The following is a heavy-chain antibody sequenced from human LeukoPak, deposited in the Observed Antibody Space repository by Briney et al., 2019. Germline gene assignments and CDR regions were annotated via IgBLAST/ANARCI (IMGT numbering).Heavy chain of an antibody. D-gene: IGHD5-24*01. Sequence: PSETLSLTCAVYGGSFSGYYWSWIRQPPGKGLEWLGEINHSGSTNYNPSLKSRVTISVDTSKNQFSLKLSSVTAADTAVYYCAREDVEMATIRYSYFDYWGQGTLVTVSS. CDR1: GGSFSGYY. V-gene: IGHV4-34*01. CDR3: AREDVEMATIRYSYFDY. J-gene: IGHJ4*02. CDR2: INHSGST.